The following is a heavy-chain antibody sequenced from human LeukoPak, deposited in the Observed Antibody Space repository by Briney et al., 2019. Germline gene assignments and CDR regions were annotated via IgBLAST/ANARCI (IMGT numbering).Heavy chain of an antibody. Sequence: GGSLRLSCAATGFTFKDYGMHWVRQPPGRGLEWVSSINWNGGGTDYADSVKGRFTISRDNAKNSLYLQLSSLRPEDTALYYCAKHMRATNTYSFFGLDVWGQGTTVTVSS. CDR2: INWNGGGT. V-gene: IGHV3-9*01. D-gene: IGHD1-26*01. CDR3: AKHMRATNTYSFFGLDV. CDR1: GFTFKDYG. J-gene: IGHJ6*02.